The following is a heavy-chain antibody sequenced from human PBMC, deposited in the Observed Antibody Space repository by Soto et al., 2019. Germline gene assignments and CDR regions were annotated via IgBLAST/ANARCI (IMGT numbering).Heavy chain of an antibody. Sequence: QVQLVESGGGVVQPGRSLRLSCAASGFTFSSYGMHWVRQAPGKGLEWVAVISYDGSNKYYADSVKGRFTISRDNSKNTLYLQMNSLRAEDTAVYYCGYGSGGIDYWGQATLVTVSS. J-gene: IGHJ4*02. CDR3: GYGSGGIDY. V-gene: IGHV3-30*03. CDR1: GFTFSSYG. CDR2: ISYDGSNK. D-gene: IGHD3-10*01.